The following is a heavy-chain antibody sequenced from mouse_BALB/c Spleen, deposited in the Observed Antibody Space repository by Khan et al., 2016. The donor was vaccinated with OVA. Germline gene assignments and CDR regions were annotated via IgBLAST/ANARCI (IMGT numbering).Heavy chain of an antibody. CDR3: GRLGGCYAGLAY. V-gene: IGHV6-6*02. J-gene: IGHJ3*01. Sequence: EVKLEESGGGLVQPGGSMKLSCVASGFTFSNFWMNWVRQSPEKGLEWVAEIRLKSNNYATHYAESVKGRFTISRDDSKSSVYLQMNNLNAEDTGMYYCGRLGGCYAGLAYWGQGTLVTVSA. D-gene: IGHD1-1*02. CDR1: GFTFSNFW. CDR2: IRLKSNNYAT.